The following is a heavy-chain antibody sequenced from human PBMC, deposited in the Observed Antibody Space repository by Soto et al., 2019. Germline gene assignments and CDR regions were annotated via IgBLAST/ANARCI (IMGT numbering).Heavy chain of an antibody. CDR3: ARGDYGDFYYYYGMDV. CDR2: IWYDGSNK. D-gene: IGHD4-17*01. CDR1: GFTFSSYG. V-gene: IGHV3-33*01. J-gene: IGHJ6*02. Sequence: QVQLVESGGGVVQPGRSLRLSCAASGFTFSSYGMHWVRQAPGKGLEWVAVIWYDGSNKYYADSVKGRFTISRDNSKNTLYLQMNSLRAEDTAVYYCARGDYGDFYYYYGMDVWGQGTTVTVSS.